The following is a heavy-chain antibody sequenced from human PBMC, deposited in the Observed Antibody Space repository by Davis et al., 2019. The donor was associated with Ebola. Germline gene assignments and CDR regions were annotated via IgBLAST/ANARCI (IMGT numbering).Heavy chain of an antibody. CDR2: IYHSGST. CDR3: ARGRANYYYYYGMDV. CDR1: GGSISSSNW. J-gene: IGHJ6*02. V-gene: IGHV4-4*02. Sequence: SETLSLTCAVSGGSISSSNWWSWVRHPPGKGLEWIGEIYHSGSTNYNPSLKSRVTISVDTSKNQFSLKLSSVTAADTAVYYCARGRANYYYYYGMDVWGQGTTVTVSS.